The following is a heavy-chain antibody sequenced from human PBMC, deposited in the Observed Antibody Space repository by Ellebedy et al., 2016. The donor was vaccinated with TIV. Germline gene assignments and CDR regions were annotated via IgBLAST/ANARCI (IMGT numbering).Heavy chain of an antibody. D-gene: IGHD6-19*01. J-gene: IGHJ2*01. Sequence: PGGSLRLSCAASGFTVGSNYMTWVRQAPGKGLAWVAVISFDGSNKYYADSVKGRFTISRDNSKNTLYLQMNSLRAEDTAVYYCARAGSGGWEAYFDLWGRGTLVTVSS. V-gene: IGHV3-30*03. CDR1: GFTVGSNY. CDR3: ARAGSGGWEAYFDL. CDR2: ISFDGSNK.